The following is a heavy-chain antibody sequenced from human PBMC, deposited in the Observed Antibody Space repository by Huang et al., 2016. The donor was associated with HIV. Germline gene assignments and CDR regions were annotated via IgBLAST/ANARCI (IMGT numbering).Heavy chain of an antibody. V-gene: IGHV3-48*02. Sequence: EVQLVESGGGLVQPGGSLRLSCAASGFTFSSYSMNWVRQAPVKGLWWVSYISSSSSTIYYADSVKGRFTISRDNAKNSLFLQMNSLRDEDTAVYYCARGIRYFGVVAYFDYWGQGALVTVSS. CDR2: ISSSSSTI. J-gene: IGHJ4*02. D-gene: IGHD3-3*01. CDR3: ARGIRYFGVVAYFDY. CDR1: GFTFSSYS.